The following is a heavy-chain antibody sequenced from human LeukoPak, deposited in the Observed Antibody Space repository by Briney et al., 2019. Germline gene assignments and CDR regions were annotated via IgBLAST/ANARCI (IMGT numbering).Heavy chain of an antibody. Sequence: SETLSLTCAVYGGSFSGYYWSWIRQPPGKGLEWIGEINHSGSTNYNPSLKSRVTISVDTSKNQFSLKLSSVTAADTAVYYCARDPAAGLDYRGQGTLVTVSS. CDR2: INHSGST. CDR1: GGSFSGYY. D-gene: IGHD2-2*01. CDR3: ARDPAAGLDY. V-gene: IGHV4-34*01. J-gene: IGHJ4*02.